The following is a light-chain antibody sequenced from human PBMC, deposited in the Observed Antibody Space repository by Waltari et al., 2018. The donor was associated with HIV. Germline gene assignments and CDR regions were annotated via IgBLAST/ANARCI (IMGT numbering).Light chain of an antibody. J-gene: IGLJ3*02. Sequence: QSALTQPASVSGSPGQSLPISCTGPSSDIGNYPYVSWSQQHPIKAPKLLIYEVSNPPSGVSTRFAGSKSGDTASLTISALRTEDEADYFCSLYSPRGFVVFGGGTKVTVL. V-gene: IGLV2-14*01. CDR3: SLYSPRGFVV. CDR2: EVS. CDR1: SSDIGNYPY.